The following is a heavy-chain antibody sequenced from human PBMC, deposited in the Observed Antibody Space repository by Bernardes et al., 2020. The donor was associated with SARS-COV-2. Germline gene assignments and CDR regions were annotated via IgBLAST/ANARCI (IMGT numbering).Heavy chain of an antibody. CDR3: ATLPSHSPKIYSGYDLAGYYYYGMDV. J-gene: IGHJ6*02. V-gene: IGHV4-59*08. CDR2: IYYSGST. D-gene: IGHD5-12*01. Sequence: SETLSLTCTVSGGSISSYYWSWIRQPPGKGLEWIGYIYYSGSTNYNPSLKSRVTISVDTSKNQFSLKLSSVTAADTAVYYCATLPSHSPKIYSGYDLAGYYYYGMDVWGQGTTVTVSS. CDR1: GGSISSYY.